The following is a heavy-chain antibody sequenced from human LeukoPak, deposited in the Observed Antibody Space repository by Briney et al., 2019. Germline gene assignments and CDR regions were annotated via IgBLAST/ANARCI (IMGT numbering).Heavy chain of an antibody. J-gene: IGHJ6*03. D-gene: IGHD3-3*01. CDR3: AKDSYYDFWNDDYSGAPAAYYYYYMDV. CDR1: GFTFSTYG. CDR2: IRYDGTNK. Sequence: GGSLRRSCVASGFTFSTYGMHWVRQAPGKGLEWVTFIRYDGTNKYYAGSVKGRFTISRDNSKNTLYLQMNSLRAEDTAVYYCAKDSYYDFWNDDYSGAPAAYYYYYMDVWGNGTTVTVSS. V-gene: IGHV3-30*02.